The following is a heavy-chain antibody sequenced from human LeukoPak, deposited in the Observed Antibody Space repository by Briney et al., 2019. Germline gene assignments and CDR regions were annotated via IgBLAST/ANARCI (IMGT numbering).Heavy chain of an antibody. Sequence: GGSLRLSCAASGFTFSTYWMSWVRQAPGKGLEWVANLNQDGSEKYYVDSVKGRFTISRDNANNSLYLQMNSLRAEDTAVYYCARDYCSSTSCKRFDYWGQGTLVTVSS. CDR2: LNQDGSEK. V-gene: IGHV3-7*01. D-gene: IGHD2-2*01. CDR1: GFTFSTYW. CDR3: ARDYCSSTSCKRFDY. J-gene: IGHJ4*02.